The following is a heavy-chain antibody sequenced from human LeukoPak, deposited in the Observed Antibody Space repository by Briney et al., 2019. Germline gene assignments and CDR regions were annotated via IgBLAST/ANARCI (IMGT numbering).Heavy chain of an antibody. J-gene: IGHJ5*02. CDR3: ARVARTPRGFGVVPNWFDP. Sequence: PSETLSLTCTVSGGSTSSYYWSWIRQPAGKGLEWIGRIYTSGSTNYNASLKSRVSMSVDTSKNQFSLKLSSVTAADTAVYYCARVARTPRGFGVVPNWFDPWGQGTLVTVSS. D-gene: IGHD3-3*01. CDR1: GGSTSSYY. CDR2: IYTSGST. V-gene: IGHV4-4*07.